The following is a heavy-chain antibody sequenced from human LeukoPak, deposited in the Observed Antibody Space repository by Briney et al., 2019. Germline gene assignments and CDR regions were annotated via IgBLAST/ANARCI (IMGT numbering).Heavy chain of an antibody. D-gene: IGHD6-13*01. CDR3: ARGSMNGSSWYFDY. Sequence: SETLSLTCAIYGGSFSGYFWSWFRQPPGKGLEWIGEINRSGSTNYNSSLSLKSRVTISVDTSKNQFSLKLSSVTAADTAVYYCARGSMNGSSWYFDYWGQGTLVTVSS. J-gene: IGHJ4*02. CDR1: GGSFSGYF. CDR2: INRSGST. V-gene: IGHV4-34*01.